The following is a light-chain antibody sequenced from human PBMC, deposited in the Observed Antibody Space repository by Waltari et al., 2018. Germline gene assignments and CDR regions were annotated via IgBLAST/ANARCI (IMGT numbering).Light chain of an antibody. CDR3: QQYNQYPHT. Sequence: DIQMTQSPSSLSASIGDRVTITCRAREGIRNYVAWFQQKPGKAPKSLIYAASTLHRGVPSKVTGSGFETDFTLTITSLQPDDFATYYCQQYNQYPHTFGQGTRLE. V-gene: IGKV1-16*02. J-gene: IGKJ2*01. CDR1: EGIRNY. CDR2: AAS.